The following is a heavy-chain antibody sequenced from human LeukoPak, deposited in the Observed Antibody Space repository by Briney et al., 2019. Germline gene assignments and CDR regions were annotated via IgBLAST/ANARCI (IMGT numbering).Heavy chain of an antibody. CDR1: GFTFSSYW. D-gene: IGHD4-17*01. CDR3: ASYGDYEAYYYYMDV. Sequence: GGSLRLSCAASGFTFSSYWMHWVRQAPGKGLVWVSRINSDGSSTSYADSVKGRFTISRDNAKNTLYLQMNSLRAEDTAVYYCASYGDYEAYYYYMDVWGKGTTVTVSS. J-gene: IGHJ6*03. V-gene: IGHV3-74*01. CDR2: INSDGSST.